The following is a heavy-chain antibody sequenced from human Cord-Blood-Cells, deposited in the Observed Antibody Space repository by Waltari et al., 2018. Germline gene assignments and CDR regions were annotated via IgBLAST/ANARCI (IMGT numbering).Heavy chain of an antibody. CDR2: IWYDGSNK. D-gene: IGHD3-22*01. V-gene: IGHV3-33*01. CDR1: GLTFSSYG. CDR3: ARDGRSGYDY. J-gene: IGHJ4*02. Sequence: QVQLVESGGGVVQPGRSLRLSCAASGLTFSSYGMHWVRQAPGKGLEWVAVIWYDGSNKYYADSVKGRFTISRDNSKNTLYLQMNSLRAEDTAVYYCARDGRSGYDYWGQGTLVTVSS.